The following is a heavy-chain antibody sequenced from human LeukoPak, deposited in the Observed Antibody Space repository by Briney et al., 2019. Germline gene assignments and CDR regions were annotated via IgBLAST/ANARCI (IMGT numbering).Heavy chain of an antibody. CDR1: GGTFSSYT. Sequence: SVKVSCKASGGTFSSYTISWVRQAPGQGLEWMGRIIPILGIANYAQKFQGRVTITADKSTSTAYMEPSSPRSEDTAVYYCARSEYSSSWHWFDPWGQGTLVTVSS. D-gene: IGHD6-13*01. CDR3: ARSEYSSSWHWFDP. CDR2: IIPILGIA. V-gene: IGHV1-69*02. J-gene: IGHJ5*02.